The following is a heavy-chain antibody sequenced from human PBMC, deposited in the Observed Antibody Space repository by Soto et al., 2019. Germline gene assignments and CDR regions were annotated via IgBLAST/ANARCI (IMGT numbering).Heavy chain of an antibody. J-gene: IGHJ6*02. Sequence: LSLTCTVSGGSISSGDYYWSWILQPPGKGLEWIGYIYYSGSTYYNPSLKSRVTISVDTSKNQFSLKLSSVTAADTAVYYCARGGYYDNTWGKLSHYGLDVWGQGTSVTVSS. V-gene: IGHV4-30-4*01. CDR2: IYYSGST. CDR1: GGSISSGDYY. CDR3: ARGGYYDNTWGKLSHYGLDV. D-gene: IGHD3-16*01.